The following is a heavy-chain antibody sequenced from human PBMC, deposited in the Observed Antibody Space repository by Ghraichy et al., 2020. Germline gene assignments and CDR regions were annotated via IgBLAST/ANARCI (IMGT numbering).Heavy chain of an antibody. D-gene: IGHD3-10*01. CDR1: GGSISRYY. CDR3: ARHIDYYGSGAFDP. CDR2: IYYTGTT. Sequence: ESLNISCTVSGGSISRYYWSWVRQPPGKELEWVGYIYYTGTTYYNPSLKTRVTISVDTSKNQFSLRLTSVTAADTAVYYCARHIDYYGSGAFDPWGQGTLVTVSS. V-gene: IGHV4-59*08. J-gene: IGHJ5*02.